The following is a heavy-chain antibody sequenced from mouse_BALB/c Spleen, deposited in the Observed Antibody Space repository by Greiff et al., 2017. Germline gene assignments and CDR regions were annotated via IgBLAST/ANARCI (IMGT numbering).Heavy chain of an antibody. CDR3: ARHLTTAFAY. V-gene: IGHV5-12-1*01. D-gene: IGHD1-2*01. Sequence: EVKLVESGGGLVKPGGSLKLSCAASGFAFSSYDMSWVRQTPEKRLEWVAYISSGGGSTYYPDTVKGRFTISRDNAKNTLYLQMSSLKSEDTAMYYCARHLTTAFAYWGQGTLVTVSA. CDR1: GFAFSSYD. CDR2: ISSGGGST. J-gene: IGHJ3*01.